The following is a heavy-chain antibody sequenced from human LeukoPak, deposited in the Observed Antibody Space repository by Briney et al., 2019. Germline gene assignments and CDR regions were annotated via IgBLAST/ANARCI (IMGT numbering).Heavy chain of an antibody. Sequence: PGGSLRLSCAASGFTFSSYAMSWVRQAPGKGLEWVANIKQDGSEKYYVDSVKGRFTISRDNAKNSLYLQMNSLRAEDTAVYYCARGSFFGYGDLDAFDIWGQGTMVTFSS. CDR3: ARGSFFGYGDLDAFDI. V-gene: IGHV3-7*01. CDR1: GFTFSSYA. J-gene: IGHJ3*02. CDR2: IKQDGSEK. D-gene: IGHD4-17*01.